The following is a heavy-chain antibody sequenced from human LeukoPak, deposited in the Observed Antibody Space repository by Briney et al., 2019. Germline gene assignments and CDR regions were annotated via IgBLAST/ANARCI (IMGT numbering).Heavy chain of an antibody. CDR3: TTGIRGD. CDR2: IASKTDGGTT. J-gene: IGHJ4*02. Sequence: GSLRLSCAASGLTVTNAWMNWARQAPGKGLEWVGRIASKTDGGTTDYAAPVKGRFTISRDDSKNTLFLQMNSLKTEDTAVYYCTTGIRGDCGQGTLVTVSS. CDR1: GLTVTNAW. V-gene: IGHV3-15*04.